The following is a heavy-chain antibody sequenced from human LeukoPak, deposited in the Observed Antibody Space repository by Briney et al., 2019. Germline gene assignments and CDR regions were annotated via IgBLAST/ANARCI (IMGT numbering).Heavy chain of an antibody. CDR3: ATRTRSYSSSWYYFDY. V-gene: IGHV1-24*01. J-gene: IGHJ4*02. CDR1: GYTLTELS. CDR2: FDPEDGET. D-gene: IGHD6-13*01. Sequence: ASVKDSCKVSGYTLTELSMHWVRQAPGKGLEWMGGFDPEDGETIYAQKFHGRFTMTEDTSTDTAYMELSSLRSEDTAVYYCATRTRSYSSSWYYFDYWGQGTLVTVSS.